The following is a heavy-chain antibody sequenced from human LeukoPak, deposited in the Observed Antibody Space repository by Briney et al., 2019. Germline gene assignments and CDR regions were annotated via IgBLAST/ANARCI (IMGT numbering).Heavy chain of an antibody. CDR3: ARGASGGVGSGRPIVY. J-gene: IGHJ4*02. V-gene: IGHV1-2*02. CDR2: INPNSGGT. CDR1: GYTFTDYY. Sequence: GASVKVSCKASGYTFTDYYMHWVRQAPGQGLEWMGWINPNSGGTNYVQKFQGRVTMTRDTSINTAYMELSRLRSDDTAVYYCARGASGGVGSGRPIVYWGQGTLVTVSS. D-gene: IGHD3-10*01.